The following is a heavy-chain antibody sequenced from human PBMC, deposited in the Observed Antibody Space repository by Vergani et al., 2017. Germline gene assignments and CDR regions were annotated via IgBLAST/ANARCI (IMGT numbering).Heavy chain of an antibody. CDR1: GFTFSDFS. CDR2: IGSSGPYI. J-gene: IGHJ6*02. CDR3: ARDCTSGGCPDNYGMDV. V-gene: IGHV3-21*06. Sequence: EVQLVESGGGLVKPGGSLRLSCAASGFTFSDFSMSWVRQAPGKGLEWVAFIGSSGPYINYADSVKGRFIISRDNTNNSLFLQLRSLRAEDAAVYYCARDCTSGGCPDNYGMDVWSQGATVTVSS. D-gene: IGHD2-8*01.